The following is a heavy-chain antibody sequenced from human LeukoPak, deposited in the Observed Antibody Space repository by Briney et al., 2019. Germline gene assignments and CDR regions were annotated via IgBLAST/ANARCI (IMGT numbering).Heavy chain of an antibody. V-gene: IGHV3-9*01. Sequence: GRSLRLSCAASGFTFDDYAMHWVRQAPGKGLEWVSGISWNSGSIGYADSVKGRFTISRDNAKNSLYLQMNSLRAEDTALYYCAKDITPGITGTMEDYYYYYMDVWGKGTTVTVSS. CDR3: AKDITPGITGTMEDYYYYYMDV. CDR1: GFTFDDYA. CDR2: ISWNSGSI. D-gene: IGHD1-7*01. J-gene: IGHJ6*03.